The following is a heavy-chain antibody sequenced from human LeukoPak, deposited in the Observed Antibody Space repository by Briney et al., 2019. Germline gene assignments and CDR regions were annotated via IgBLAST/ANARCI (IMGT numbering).Heavy chain of an antibody. D-gene: IGHD3-3*01. Sequence: PSETLSLTCTVSGGSIRGYYWSWIRQPPGKGLEWIAYINYSGSTNYNPSLRSRVAISVDTSKNQFSLKLSSVTAADTAVYYCARGLTYYDFWSGHHPGSYYMDVWGKGTTVTVSS. CDR3: ARGLTYYDFWSGHHPGSYYMDV. CDR1: GGSIRGYY. CDR2: INYSGST. V-gene: IGHV4-59*08. J-gene: IGHJ6*03.